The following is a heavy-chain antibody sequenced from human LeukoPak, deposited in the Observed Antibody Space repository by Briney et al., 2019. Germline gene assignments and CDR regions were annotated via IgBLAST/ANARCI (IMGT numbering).Heavy chain of an antibody. CDR3: ARLGSGSGNWFDP. V-gene: IGHV1-8*01. CDR2: MNPNSGNT. Sequence: GASVKVSCKASGYTFTSYDINWVRQATGQGLEWMGWMNPNSGNTGYAQKFQGRVTITADKSTSTAYMELSSLRSEDTAVYYCARLGSGSGNWFDPWGQGTLVTVSS. D-gene: IGHD3-10*01. CDR1: GYTFTSYD. J-gene: IGHJ5*02.